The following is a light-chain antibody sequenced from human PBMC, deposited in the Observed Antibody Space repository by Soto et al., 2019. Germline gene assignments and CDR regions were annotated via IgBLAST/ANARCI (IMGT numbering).Light chain of an antibody. CDR1: QSVSSN. Sequence: DIVMTQSPATLSVSPGERATLSCRARQSVSSNLAWYQQKPGQAPRLLIYGASTRATGIPARFSGSGSGTEVTLNISSLQSEDFAVYYCQQYNNWPPWTFGQGTKVEIK. CDR2: GAS. V-gene: IGKV3-15*01. CDR3: QQYNNWPPWT. J-gene: IGKJ1*01.